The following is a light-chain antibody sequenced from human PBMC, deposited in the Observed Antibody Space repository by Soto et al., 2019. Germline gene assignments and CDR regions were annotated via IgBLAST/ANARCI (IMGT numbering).Light chain of an antibody. CDR3: QQRNNWPGAFT. CDR1: QSVSSY. CDR2: DAS. Sequence: EIVLTQSPATLSLSPGERATLSCRASQSVSSYLAWYQQKPGQAPRLLIYDASNRATGIPARFSGSRSGTDFTLTISSLEHEDFAAYYCQQRNNWPGAFTFGGGTKVEIK. V-gene: IGKV3-11*01. J-gene: IGKJ4*02.